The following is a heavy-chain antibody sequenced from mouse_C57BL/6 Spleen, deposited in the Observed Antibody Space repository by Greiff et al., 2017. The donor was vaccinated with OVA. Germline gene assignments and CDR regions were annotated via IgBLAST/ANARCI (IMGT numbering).Heavy chain of an antibody. CDR3: ARRGYYGSSYFDY. J-gene: IGHJ2*01. CDR2: IHPNSGST. Sequence: GPLQQPGGEVGKPGGSVEVSCKGSGFPFTRSWVDWGEQRPGQGLEGIGMIHPNSGSTNYNEKFKSKATLTVDKSSSTAYMQLSSLTSEDSAVYYCARRGYYGSSYFDYWGQGTTLTVSS. V-gene: IGHV1-64*01. D-gene: IGHD1-1*01. CDR1: GFPFTRSW.